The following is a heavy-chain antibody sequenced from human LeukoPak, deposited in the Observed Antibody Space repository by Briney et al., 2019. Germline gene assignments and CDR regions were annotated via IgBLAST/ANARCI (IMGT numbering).Heavy chain of an antibody. J-gene: IGHJ4*02. CDR3: ARSGLSRFDY. Sequence: PGGSLRLSCAASEFTFNSYGMSWVRQAPGKGLEWVSAFSGSGGSTYYAGSVKGRFTISRDNSKNTLFLQMNSLRAEDTAVYYCARSGLSRFDYWGQGTLVTVSS. CDR1: EFTFNSYG. V-gene: IGHV3-23*01. CDR2: FSGSGGST. D-gene: IGHD4/OR15-4a*01.